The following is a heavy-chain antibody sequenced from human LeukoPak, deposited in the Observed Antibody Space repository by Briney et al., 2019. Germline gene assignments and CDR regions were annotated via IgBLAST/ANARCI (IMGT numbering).Heavy chain of an antibody. Sequence: GGSLRLSCAASGFTFSSYGMHWVRQAPGKGLEWVSAISSSGGSTYYADSVKGRFTISRDNSKNTLYLEMNSLRAQDTAVYYYAKEPYDSSLYYFDYWGQGTLVTVSS. D-gene: IGHD3-22*01. CDR3: AKEPYDSSLYYFDY. CDR1: GFTFSSYG. CDR2: ISSSGGST. V-gene: IGHV3-23*01. J-gene: IGHJ4*02.